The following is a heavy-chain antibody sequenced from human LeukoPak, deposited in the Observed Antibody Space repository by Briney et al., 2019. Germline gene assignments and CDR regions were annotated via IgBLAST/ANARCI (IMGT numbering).Heavy chain of an antibody. CDR1: GFTFSSYA. CDR2: ISSNGGST. D-gene: IGHD2-2*01. Sequence: GGSLRLSCAASGFTFSSYAMHWVRQAPGKGLEYVSAISSNGGSTHYANSVKGRFTISRDNSKNTLYLQMGSLRAEDMAVYYCARGPHYCSRTSCYRMYYYYGMDVWGQGTTVTVSS. V-gene: IGHV3-64*01. J-gene: IGHJ6*02. CDR3: ARGPHYCSRTSCYRMYYYYGMDV.